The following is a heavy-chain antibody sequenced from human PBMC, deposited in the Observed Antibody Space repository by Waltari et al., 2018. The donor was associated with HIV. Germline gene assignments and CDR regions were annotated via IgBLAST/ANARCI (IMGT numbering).Heavy chain of an antibody. CDR2: IKQDGSEK. CDR3: ARGRTGFDY. V-gene: IGHV3-7*01. D-gene: IGHD2-8*02. J-gene: IGHJ4*02. Sequence: EVQLVESGGGLVQPGGSLRLSCAASGLTFSSYWMSWVRQAPGKGLEGVANIKQDGSEKYYVDAVKGRFTISRDNAKNSLYLQMNSLRAEDTAVYYCARGRTGFDYWGQGTLVTVSS. CDR1: GLTFSSYW.